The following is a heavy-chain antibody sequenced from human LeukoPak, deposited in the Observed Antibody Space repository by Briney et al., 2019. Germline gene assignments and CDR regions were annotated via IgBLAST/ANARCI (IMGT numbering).Heavy chain of an antibody. J-gene: IGHJ4*02. CDR1: GGSISSYY. CDR2: IFYSGTT. V-gene: IGHV4-59*01. CDR3: ARARLRWSPFDY. Sequence: PSETLSLTCTVSGGSISSYYWGWIRQPPGKGLGWIGYIFYSGTTNYNPSLKSRVTISVHASKSQFSLKLSSVTAADTAVYYCARARLRWSPFDYWGQGTLVTVSS. D-gene: IGHD4-23*01.